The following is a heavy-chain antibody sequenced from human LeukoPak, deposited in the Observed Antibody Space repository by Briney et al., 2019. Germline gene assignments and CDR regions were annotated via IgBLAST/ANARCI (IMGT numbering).Heavy chain of an antibody. D-gene: IGHD3-22*01. V-gene: IGHV1-69*01. Sequence: SVKVSCKASGGTFSSYAISWVRQAPGQGLEWMGGIIPIFGTANYAQKFQGRVTITADESTSTAYMELSSLRSEDTAVYYCARSPLGHDSSGSSPWTFDYWGQGTLVTVSS. CDR3: ARSPLGHDSSGSSPWTFDY. CDR1: GGTFSSYA. CDR2: IIPIFGTA. J-gene: IGHJ4*02.